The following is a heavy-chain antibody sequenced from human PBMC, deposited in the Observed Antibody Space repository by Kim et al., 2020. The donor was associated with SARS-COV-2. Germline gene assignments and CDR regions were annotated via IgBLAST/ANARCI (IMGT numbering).Heavy chain of an antibody. V-gene: IGHV3-9*01. CDR3: TKDYSSGPMGYYYCFDV. Sequence: GGSLRLSCVTSGFTFGNFAMHWVRQAPGKGLEWVAGISCRSGNKDYADSVKGRFTISRDNAKKSLYLQMNSLRPEDTAIYYCTKDYSSGPMGYYYCFDVWGRGTTVTVSS. CDR2: ISCRSGNK. D-gene: IGHD3-22*01. J-gene: IGHJ6*02. CDR1: GFTFGNFA.